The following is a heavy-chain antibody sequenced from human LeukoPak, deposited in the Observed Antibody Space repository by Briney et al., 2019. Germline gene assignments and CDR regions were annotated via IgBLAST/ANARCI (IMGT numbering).Heavy chain of an antibody. V-gene: IGHV1-2*02. CDR1: GYTFTGYY. D-gene: IGHD6-19*01. J-gene: IGHJ4*02. Sequence: GASVKVSCKASGYTFTGYYMHWVRQAPGQGLEWMGWINPNSGGTNYVQKFQGRVTMTRDTSISTAYMELSRLRSDDTAVYYCARVIAVAGYFDYWGQGTLVTVSS. CDR3: ARVIAVAGYFDY. CDR2: INPNSGGT.